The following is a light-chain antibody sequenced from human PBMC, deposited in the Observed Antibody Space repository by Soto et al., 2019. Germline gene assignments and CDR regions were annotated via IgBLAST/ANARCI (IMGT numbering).Light chain of an antibody. CDR3: QPYHNACST. V-gene: IGKV3-15*01. CDR1: QRVSNN. J-gene: IGKJ1*01. CDR2: GAS. Sequence: IVMTQSQATLSVSPGGRASLSCRASQRVSNNLAWYQQQPGQAPRLLIYGASTRAAGIPGRFSGSGSGPEFTLIISCLQSDDFVVYFCQPYHNACSTFGQGTKVEI.